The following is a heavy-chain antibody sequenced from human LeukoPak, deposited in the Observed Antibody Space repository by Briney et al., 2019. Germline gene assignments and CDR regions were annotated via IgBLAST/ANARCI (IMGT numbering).Heavy chain of an antibody. CDR1: GFTFSSYS. CDR3: ASRYCSGGSCYFVY. Sequence: GGSLRLSCAASGFTFSSYSMNWVRQAPGKGLEWVSYISSSRSTIYYADSVKGRFTISRDNAKNSLYLQMNSLRDEDTAVYYCASRYCSGGSCYFVYWGQGTLVTVSS. D-gene: IGHD2-15*01. CDR2: ISSSRSTI. J-gene: IGHJ4*02. V-gene: IGHV3-48*02.